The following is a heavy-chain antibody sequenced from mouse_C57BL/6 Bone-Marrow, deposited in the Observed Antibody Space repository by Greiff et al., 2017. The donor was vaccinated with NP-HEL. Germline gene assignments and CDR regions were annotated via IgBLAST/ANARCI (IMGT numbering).Heavy chain of an antibody. V-gene: IGHV1-50*01. D-gene: IGHD2-4*01. CDR2: IDPSDSYT. J-gene: IGHJ4*01. CDR1: GYTFTSYW. Sequence: VQLQQPGAELVKPGASVKLSCKASGYTFTSYWMQWVKQRPGQGLEWIGEIDPSDSYTNSNQKFKGKATLTVDTSSSTAYMQLSSLTSEDSAIYYCARKVYYDYLYYAMDYWGQGTSVTVSS. CDR3: ARKVYYDYLYYAMDY.